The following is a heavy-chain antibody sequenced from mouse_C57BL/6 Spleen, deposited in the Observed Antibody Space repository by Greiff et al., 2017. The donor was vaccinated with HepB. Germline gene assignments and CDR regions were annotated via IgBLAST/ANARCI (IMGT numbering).Heavy chain of an antibody. CDR3: ARLYYGSKKDYYAMDY. D-gene: IGHD1-1*01. CDR1: GYTFTSYW. Sequence: VQLQQSGAELVKPGASVKLSCKASGYTFTSYWMHWVKQRPGRGLEWIGRIDPNSGGTKYNEKFKSKATLTVDIPSSTAYMQLSSLTSEDSAVYYCARLYYGSKKDYYAMDYWGQGTSVTVSS. CDR2: IDPNSGGT. J-gene: IGHJ4*01. V-gene: IGHV1-72*01.